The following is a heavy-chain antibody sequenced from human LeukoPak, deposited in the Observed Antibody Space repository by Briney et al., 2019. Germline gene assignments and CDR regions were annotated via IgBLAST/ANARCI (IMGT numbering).Heavy chain of an antibody. V-gene: IGHV4-39*01. D-gene: IGHD3-10*01. CDR1: GGSISSSYY. Sequence: SETLSLTCTVSGGSISSSYYWGWIRQPPGKGLEWIGSIYYSGSTYYNPSLKSRVTISVDTSKNQFSLKLSSVTAADTAVYYCARRQYGSGSSWGQGTLVTVSS. CDR3: ARRQYGSGSS. CDR2: IYYSGST. J-gene: IGHJ5*02.